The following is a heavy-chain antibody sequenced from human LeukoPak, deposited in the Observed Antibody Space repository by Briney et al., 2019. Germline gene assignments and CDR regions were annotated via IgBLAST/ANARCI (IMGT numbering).Heavy chain of an antibody. CDR3: ARDPTGGGLPDY. V-gene: IGHV1-2*02. CDR2: INPNSGGT. J-gene: IGHJ4*02. CDR1: GYTVTGYY. D-gene: IGHD3-16*01. Sequence: ASVKVSCKASGYTVTGYYMHWVRQAPGQGLEWMGWINPNSGGTNYAQKFQGRVTMTRDTSISTAYMELSRLRSDDTAVYYCARDPTGGGLPDYWGQGTLVTVSS.